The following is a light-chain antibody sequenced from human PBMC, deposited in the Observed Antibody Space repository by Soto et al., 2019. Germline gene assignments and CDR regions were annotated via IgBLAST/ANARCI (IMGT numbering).Light chain of an antibody. CDR3: LLSFGNVVL. CDR1: TGAVTSTHY. Sequence: QAVVTQEPSLTVSPVGTVTLTCGSSTGAVTSTHYPYWFQQKPGQAPTTLIYDTNNKHSWTPARFSGSLLGGKGALTLSGARPEDEAVYYCLLSFGNVVLFGGGTKLTVL. J-gene: IGLJ2*01. V-gene: IGLV7-46*01. CDR2: DTN.